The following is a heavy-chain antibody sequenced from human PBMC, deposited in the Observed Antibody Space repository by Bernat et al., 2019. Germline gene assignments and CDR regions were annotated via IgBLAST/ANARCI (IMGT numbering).Heavy chain of an antibody. CDR1: FSSYA. CDR2: ISGSGGST. J-gene: IGHJ4*01. D-gene: IGHD6-19*01. CDR3: AKYRSSTVAGTAASNPFD. Sequence: FSSYAMSWVRQAPGQGLEWVSAISGSGGSTYYADSVKGRFTISRDNSKNTLYLQMNSLRAEDTAVYYYAKYRSSTVAGTAASNPFD. V-gene: IGHV3-23*01.